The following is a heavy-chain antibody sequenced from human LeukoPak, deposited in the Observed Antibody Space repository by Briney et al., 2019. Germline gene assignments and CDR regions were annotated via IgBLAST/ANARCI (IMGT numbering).Heavy chain of an antibody. CDR3: ARRKSGWFVF. CDR2: IYYSGST. D-gene: IGHD6-19*01. V-gene: IGHV4-59*05. CDR1: GGSINSYY. Sequence: SETLSLTCTVSGGSINSYYWSWIRQPPGKGLEWIGSIYYSGSTYYNPSLKSRVTISVDTSKNQFSLKLSSVTAADTAVYYCARRKSGWFVFWGQGTLVTVSS. J-gene: IGHJ4*02.